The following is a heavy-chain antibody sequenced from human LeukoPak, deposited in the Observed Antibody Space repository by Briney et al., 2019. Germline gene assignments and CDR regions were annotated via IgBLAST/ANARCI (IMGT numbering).Heavy chain of an antibody. Sequence: GGSLRLSCAASGFTFSSYWMNWVRQAPGKGLEWVANIKQDGSEKYYVDSVKGRFTISRDNAKNSLYLQMNSLRAEDTAVYYCAPTIVATIPPLDYWGQGTLVTVSS. D-gene: IGHD5-12*01. CDR1: GFTFSSYW. V-gene: IGHV3-7*01. CDR2: IKQDGSEK. CDR3: APTIVATIPPLDY. J-gene: IGHJ4*02.